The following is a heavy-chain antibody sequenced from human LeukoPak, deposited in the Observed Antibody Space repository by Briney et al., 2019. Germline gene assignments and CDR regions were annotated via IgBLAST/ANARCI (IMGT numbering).Heavy chain of an antibody. CDR2: INHSGST. V-gene: IGHV4-34*01. CDR3: ARHAGRSIGYCSSTSCYTRYFDY. D-gene: IGHD2-2*02. J-gene: IGHJ4*02. CDR1: GGSFSGYY. Sequence: PSETLSPTCAVYGGSFSGYYWSWIRQPPGKGLEWIGEINHSGSTNYNPSLKSRVTISVDTSKNQFSLKLSSVTAADTAVYYCARHAGRSIGYCSSTSCYTRYFDYWGQGTLVTVSS.